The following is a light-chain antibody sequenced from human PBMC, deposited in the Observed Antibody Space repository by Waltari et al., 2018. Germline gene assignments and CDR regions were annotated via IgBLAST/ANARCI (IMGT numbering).Light chain of an antibody. CDR2: SND. CDR1: SSTIGRHY. J-gene: IGLJ2*01. CDR3: AACDDSLSGRVI. Sequence: QSVLTQPPSASGTPGQRVTISCSGSSSTIGRHYVYWYQQLPGTAPKLPIYSNDQRSPGVPDPFAGAKSGTSASLAISGLRSEDEADYYCAACDDSLSGRVIFGGGTKLTVL. V-gene: IGLV1-47*02.